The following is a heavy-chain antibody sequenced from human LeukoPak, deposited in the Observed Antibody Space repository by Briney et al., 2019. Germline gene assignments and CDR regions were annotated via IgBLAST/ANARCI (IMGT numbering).Heavy chain of an antibody. V-gene: IGHV3-74*01. Sequence: GGSLRLSCAASGFTFSMSWIHWVRQAPGKGLVWVSCINPDGSSTRHADSVKGRFTISRDNAKNTLYLQMDRLRAEDTAVYYCAKASIAAAGGYFQHWGQGTLVTVSS. J-gene: IGHJ1*01. D-gene: IGHD6-13*01. CDR3: AKASIAAAGGYFQH. CDR2: INPDGSST. CDR1: GFTFSMSW.